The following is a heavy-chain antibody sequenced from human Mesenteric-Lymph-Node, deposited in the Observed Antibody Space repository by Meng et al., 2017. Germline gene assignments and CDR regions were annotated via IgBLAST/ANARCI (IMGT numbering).Heavy chain of an antibody. V-gene: IGHV1-2*06. CDR1: GYTFTTSG. J-gene: IGHJ6*02. CDR2: INPNSGGT. D-gene: IGHD2-2*01. CDR3: ARVLGYCSSTSCYAGIGAFYYYYGMDV. Sequence: ASVKVSCKASGYTFTTSGINWVRQAPGQGLEWMGRINPNSGGTNYAQKFQGRVTMTRDTSISTAYMELSRLRSDDTAVYYCARVLGYCSSTSCYAGIGAFYYYYGMDVWGQGTTVTVSS.